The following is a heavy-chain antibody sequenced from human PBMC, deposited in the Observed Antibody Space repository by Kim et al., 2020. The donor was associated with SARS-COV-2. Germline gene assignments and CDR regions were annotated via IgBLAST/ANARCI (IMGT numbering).Heavy chain of an antibody. J-gene: IGHJ4*02. D-gene: IGHD3-16*01. CDR3: ATRWPSGCHRFASPVCFDY. Sequence: ASVKVSCKVSGYTLTELSMHWVRQAPGKGLEWMGGFDPEDGETIYAQKFQGRVTMTEDTSTDTAYMELSSLRSEDTAVYYCATRWPSGCHRFASPVCFDYWGQGTLVTVSS. V-gene: IGHV1-24*01. CDR2: FDPEDGET. CDR1: GYTLTELS.